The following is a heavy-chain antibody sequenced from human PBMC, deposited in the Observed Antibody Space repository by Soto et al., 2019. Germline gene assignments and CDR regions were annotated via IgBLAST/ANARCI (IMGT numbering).Heavy chain of an antibody. CDR3: ARQGGSYENRFHP. V-gene: IGHV4-39*01. D-gene: IGHD1-26*01. J-gene: IGHJ5*02. CDR1: GGSISSSSYY. CDR2: IYYSGST. Sequence: SETLSLTCTVSGGSISSSSYYWGWIRQPPGKGLEWIGSIYYSGSTYYNPSLKSRVTISVDTSKNQFSLKLSSVTAADTAVYYCARQGGSYENRFHPWGPGPLATVSS.